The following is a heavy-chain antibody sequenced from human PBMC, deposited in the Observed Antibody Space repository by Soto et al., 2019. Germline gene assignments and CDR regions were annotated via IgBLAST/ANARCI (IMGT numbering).Heavy chain of an antibody. Sequence: ASVKVSCKASGFTVINYDIHWVRQATGQGLEWMGWMNPSNGNTGFAQKFQGRVTMTRNTSISTAYMELSSLRSDDTAVYFCARRKERSGPHYFDYWGQGTLVTVS. CDR3: ARRKERSGPHYFDY. CDR2: MNPSNGNT. V-gene: IGHV1-8*01. J-gene: IGHJ4*02. D-gene: IGHD6-25*01. CDR1: GFTVINYD.